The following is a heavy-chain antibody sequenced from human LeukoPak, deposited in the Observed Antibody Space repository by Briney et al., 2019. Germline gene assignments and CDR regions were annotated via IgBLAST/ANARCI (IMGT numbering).Heavy chain of an antibody. D-gene: IGHD3-22*01. J-gene: IGHJ4*02. CDR2: IYTSGST. V-gene: IGHV4-61*02. CDR3: TRESGHYYDSSGSIYY. Sequence: PSQTLSLTCTVSGGSISSGSYYWSWIRQPAGKGLEWIGRIYTSGSTNYNPSLKSRVTISVDTSKNQFSLKLSSVTAADTAVYYSTRESGHYYDSSGSIYYWGQGTLVTVSS. CDR1: GGSISSGSYY.